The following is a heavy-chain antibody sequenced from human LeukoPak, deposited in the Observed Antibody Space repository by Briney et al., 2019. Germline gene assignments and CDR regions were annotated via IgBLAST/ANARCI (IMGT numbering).Heavy chain of an antibody. J-gene: IGHJ4*02. V-gene: IGHV4-38-2*01. CDR1: GYSISTGYY. CDR3: ASGTPTVVTPPSFDC. Sequence: SETLSLTCAVSGYSISTGYYWGWIRQPQGKGLGGIGSIYHSGTTYYNPSLKSRVTISVDTSKNQFSLKPSSATAAATAVYYCASGTPTVVTPPSFDCWGRGTLVTVSS. D-gene: IGHD4-23*01. CDR2: IYHSGTT.